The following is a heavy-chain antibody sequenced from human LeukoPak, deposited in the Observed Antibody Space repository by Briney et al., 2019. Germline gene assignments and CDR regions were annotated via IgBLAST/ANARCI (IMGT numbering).Heavy chain of an antibody. J-gene: IGHJ6*02. D-gene: IGHD1-14*01. CDR2: INHSGST. Sequence: PSETLSLTCAVYGGSFSGYYWRWIRQPPGKGREGIGEINHSGSTNYNPSLKSRVTISVDTSKNKVSMKLSSVTAADTAVYYCARGRGKNHLQVYYYYGMDGWGQGITVTVCS. V-gene: IGHV4-34*01. CDR1: GGSFSGYY. CDR3: ARGRGKNHLQVYYYYGMDG.